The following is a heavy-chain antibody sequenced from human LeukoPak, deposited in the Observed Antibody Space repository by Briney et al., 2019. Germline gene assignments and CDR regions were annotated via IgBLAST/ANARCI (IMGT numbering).Heavy chain of an antibody. J-gene: IGHJ6*02. V-gene: IGHV4-61*01. Sequence: SETLSLTCTVSGVSVSSGSYYWSWIRQPPGKGLEWIGYIYYSGSTNYNPSLKSRVTISVDTSKNQFSLKLSSVTAADTAVYYCAACSSTSCYSYYYGMDVWGQGTTVTVSS. CDR3: AACSSTSCYSYYYGMDV. CDR1: GVSVSSGSYY. CDR2: IYYSGST. D-gene: IGHD2-2*01.